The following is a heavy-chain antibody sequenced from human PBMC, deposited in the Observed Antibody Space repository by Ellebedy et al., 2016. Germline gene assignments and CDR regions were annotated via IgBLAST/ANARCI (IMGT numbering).Heavy chain of an antibody. Sequence: ASVKVSCXASGYTFTSYGISWVRQAPGQGLEWMGWISAYNGNTNYAQKLQGRVTMTTDTSTSTAYMELRSLRSDDTAVYYCARACGGDCYSHPSYYYYGMDVWGQGTTVTVSS. CDR2: ISAYNGNT. CDR3: ARACGGDCYSHPSYYYYGMDV. CDR1: GYTFTSYG. J-gene: IGHJ6*02. D-gene: IGHD2-21*02. V-gene: IGHV1-18*01.